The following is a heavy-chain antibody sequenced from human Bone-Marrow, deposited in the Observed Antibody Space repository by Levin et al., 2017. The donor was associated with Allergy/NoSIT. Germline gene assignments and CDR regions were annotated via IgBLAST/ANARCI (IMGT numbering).Heavy chain of an antibody. CDR3: ARGGPNIIAAAAGRHFDY. CDR2: IIPIFGTA. D-gene: IGHD6-13*01. Sequence: SVKVSCKASGGTFSSYAISWVRQAPGQGLEWMGGIIPIFGTANYAQKFQGRVTITADESTSTAYMELSSLRSEDTAVYYCARGGPNIIAAAAGRHFDYWGQGTLVTVSS. J-gene: IGHJ4*02. CDR1: GGTFSSYA. V-gene: IGHV1-69*13.